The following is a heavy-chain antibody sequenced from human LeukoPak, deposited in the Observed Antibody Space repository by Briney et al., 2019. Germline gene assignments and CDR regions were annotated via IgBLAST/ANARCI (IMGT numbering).Heavy chain of an antibody. CDR3: ARARGRWHLLPLDF. CDR2: ISHDGATK. CDR1: GFSFTNFA. Sequence: GGSLRLSCAAPGFSFTNFAIHWVRQAPGKGLNWLAGISHDGATKHYADSVKGRFTISRDNSNNSPSLQMDSLSAEDTAVYYCARARGRWHLLPLDFWGQGTLVTVSS. J-gene: IGHJ4*02. V-gene: IGHV3-30*04. D-gene: IGHD1-26*01.